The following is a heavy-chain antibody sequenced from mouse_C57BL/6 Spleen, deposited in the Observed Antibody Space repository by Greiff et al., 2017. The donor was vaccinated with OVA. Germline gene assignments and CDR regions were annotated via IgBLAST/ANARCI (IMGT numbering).Heavy chain of an antibody. Sequence: EVHLVESGGGLVKPGGSLKLSCAASGFTFSDYGMHWVRQAPEKGLEWVAYISSGSSTIYYADTVKGRFTISRDNAKNTLFLQMTSLRSEDTAMYYCARDYSNYHYAMDYWGQGTSVTVSS. CDR2: ISSGSSTI. CDR1: GFTFSDYG. J-gene: IGHJ4*01. V-gene: IGHV5-17*01. D-gene: IGHD2-5*01. CDR3: ARDYSNYHYAMDY.